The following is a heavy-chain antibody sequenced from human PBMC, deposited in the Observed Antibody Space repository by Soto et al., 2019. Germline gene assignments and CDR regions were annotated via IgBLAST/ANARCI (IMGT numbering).Heavy chain of an antibody. V-gene: IGHV3-30*18. J-gene: IGHJ4*02. CDR3: AKDYYYDSSGYYLTDY. Sequence: LRLSCAASGFTFSSYGMHWVRQAPGKGLEWVAVISYDGSNKYYADSVKGRFTISRDNSKNTLYLQMNSLRAEDTAVYYCAKDYYYDSSGYYLTDYWGQGTLVTV. CDR2: ISYDGSNK. D-gene: IGHD3-22*01. CDR1: GFTFSSYG.